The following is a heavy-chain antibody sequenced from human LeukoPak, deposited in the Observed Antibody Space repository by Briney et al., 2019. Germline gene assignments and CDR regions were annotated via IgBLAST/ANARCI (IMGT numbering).Heavy chain of an antibody. CDR2: ISWNGGSI. CDR1: GFTFENYA. CDR3: AKDRDPPYVGNSYGYYSDS. D-gene: IGHD5-18*01. V-gene: IGHV3-9*01. J-gene: IGHJ5*01. Sequence: GGSLSLSCVASGFTFENYAMHWVRQAPGKGLEWVAGISWNGGSIGYADFAKGRFTIARDNARNSLFLQMNTLRVEDTALYYCAKDRDPPYVGNSYGYYSDSWGHGTLVSVSS.